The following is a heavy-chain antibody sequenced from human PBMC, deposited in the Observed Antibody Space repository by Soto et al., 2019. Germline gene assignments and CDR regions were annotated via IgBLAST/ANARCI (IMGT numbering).Heavy chain of an antibody. CDR1: GFAFSNCA. CDR3: TKDVTGDIGADF. CDR2: IKTSGDTT. Sequence: EGSLRLSCAASGFAFSNCAMSWVRQAPGKGLEWVSTIKTSGDTTFYADPVKGRFTTSRDDSKNTLYLQMNSLRAEHSASYYCTKDVTGDIGADFWGQGTPVTVSS. D-gene: IGHD2-21*02. J-gene: IGHJ4*02. V-gene: IGHV3-23*05.